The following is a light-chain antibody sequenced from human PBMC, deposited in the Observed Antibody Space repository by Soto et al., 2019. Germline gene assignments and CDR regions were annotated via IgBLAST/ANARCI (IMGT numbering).Light chain of an antibody. Sequence: ETVLTQSPGTLSLSPGEGATLSCGASQSVRSTYLVWYQQKPGQAPRLLIYGASNRATGIPDRFSGSGSGTDFTLTISRLEPEDFALFFCQQYSIWRTFGQGTKVDIK. V-gene: IGKV3-20*01. CDR2: GAS. CDR1: QSVRSTY. J-gene: IGKJ1*01. CDR3: QQYSIWRT.